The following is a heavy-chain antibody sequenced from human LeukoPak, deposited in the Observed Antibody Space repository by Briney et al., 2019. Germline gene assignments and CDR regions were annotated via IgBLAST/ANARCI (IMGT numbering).Heavy chain of an antibody. D-gene: IGHD2-15*01. Sequence: PGGSLRLSCAASGFTFSSHWMSWVRQAPGKGLEWVANINQDGSEKYYVDSVRGRFTIFRDNAKNSLYLQMNSLRVEDTAVYYCARDHVVDGLVFDYWGQGALVTVSS. CDR3: ARDHVVDGLVFDY. V-gene: IGHV3-7*01. CDR2: INQDGSEK. J-gene: IGHJ4*02. CDR1: GFTFSSHW.